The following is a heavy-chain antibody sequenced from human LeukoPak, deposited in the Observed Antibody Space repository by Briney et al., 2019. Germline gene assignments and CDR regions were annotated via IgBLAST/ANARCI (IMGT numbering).Heavy chain of an antibody. CDR2: IIPIFGTA. CDR1: GGTFSSYA. J-gene: IGHJ4*02. Sequence: GAPVKVSCKASGGTFSSYAISWVRQAPGQGLEWMGGIIPIFGTANYAQKFQGRVTITADKSTSTAYMELSSLRSEDTAVYYCAREVVVPAAMLGLLYYFDYWGQGTLVTVSS. CDR3: AREVVVPAAMLGLLYYFDY. D-gene: IGHD2-2*01. V-gene: IGHV1-69*06.